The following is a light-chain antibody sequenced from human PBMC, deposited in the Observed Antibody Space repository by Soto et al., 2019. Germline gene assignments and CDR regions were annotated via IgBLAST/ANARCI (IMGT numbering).Light chain of an antibody. Sequence: QLVLTQSPSASVSQGASVKHTCTLSSGHSSDAIAWHQQQPEKGPRFLMNLNSDGSHTKGDGIPDRFSGSSSGAERYLTISSLQSEDEADYYCQTWGTGIVIFGGGTKLTVL. V-gene: IGLV4-69*01. CDR2: LNSDGSH. J-gene: IGLJ2*01. CDR3: QTWGTGIVI. CDR1: SGHSSDA.